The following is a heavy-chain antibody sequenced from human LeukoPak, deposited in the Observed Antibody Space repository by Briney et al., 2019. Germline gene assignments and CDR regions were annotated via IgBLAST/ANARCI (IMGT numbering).Heavy chain of an antibody. CDR1: GGSFSEYY. CDR2: INHSGST. D-gene: IGHD5-24*01. Sequence: SETLSLTCAVYGGSFSEYYWSWIRQPPGKGLEWIGEINHSGSTNYNPSLKSRVTISVDTSKNQFSLKPSSVTAADTAVYYCARVGDGYNVDHWGQGTLVTVSS. V-gene: IGHV4-34*01. J-gene: IGHJ4*02. CDR3: ARVGDGYNVDH.